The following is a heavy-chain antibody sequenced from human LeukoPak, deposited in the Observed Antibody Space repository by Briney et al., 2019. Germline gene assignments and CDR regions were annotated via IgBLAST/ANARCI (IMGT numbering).Heavy chain of an antibody. CDR3: ARDSSGYYATLVY. CDR2: ISYDGSNK. CDR1: GFTFSSYA. V-gene: IGHV3-30*04. Sequence: PGGSLRLSCAASGFTFSSYAMHWVRQAPGKGLEWVAVISYDGSNKYYADSVKGRFTISRDNSKNTLYLQMNSLRAEDTAVYYCARDSSGYYATLVYWGQGTLVTASS. J-gene: IGHJ4*02. D-gene: IGHD3-22*01.